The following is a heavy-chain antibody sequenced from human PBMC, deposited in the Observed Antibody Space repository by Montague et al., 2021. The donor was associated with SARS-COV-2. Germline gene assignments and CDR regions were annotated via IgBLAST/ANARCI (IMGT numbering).Heavy chain of an antibody. J-gene: IGHJ4*02. CDR3: ARNMAY. V-gene: IGHV4-4*09. Sequence: SETLSLTCTVSSGSLSNYYWSWIRQSPDKGLEWIGYMYETGNINYNPSLRSRVSISADTSKNQFSLRLTSVTAADSARYYCARNMAYWGQGVLVTV. CDR1: SGSLSNYY. D-gene: IGHD2/OR15-2a*01. CDR2: MYETGNI.